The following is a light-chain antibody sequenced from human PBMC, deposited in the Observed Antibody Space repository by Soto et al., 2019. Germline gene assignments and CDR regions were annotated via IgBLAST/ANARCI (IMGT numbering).Light chain of an antibody. J-gene: IGKJ1*01. CDR3: QQYNNWPQT. CDR1: QNVANY. Sequence: VVRRSRATCSLRRGAIPTLYSKASQNVANYLDWYQQKPGQAPRLLIYESSNRATGIAARFSGSGSGTEFTLTISRLQSEDFAEYHCQQYNNWPQTFGQGTKVDIK. CDR2: ESS. V-gene: IGKV3D-15*01.